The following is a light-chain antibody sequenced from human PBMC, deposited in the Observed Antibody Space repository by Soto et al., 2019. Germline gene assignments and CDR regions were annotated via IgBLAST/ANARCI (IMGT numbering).Light chain of an antibody. CDR3: QQYGRSPFT. CDR1: QSVSSNN. J-gene: IGKJ3*01. CDR2: GAS. V-gene: IGKV3-20*01. Sequence: EIVLTQSPGTLSLSPGERATLSCRASQSVSSNNLAWYQQRPGQAPRVVIYGASTRATGIPERFSGSGSGTDFTLTISRREPEDFAVYYCQQYGRSPFTFVHGTKVDIK.